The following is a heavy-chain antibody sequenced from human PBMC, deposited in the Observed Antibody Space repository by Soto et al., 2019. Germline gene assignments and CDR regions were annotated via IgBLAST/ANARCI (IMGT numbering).Heavy chain of an antibody. D-gene: IGHD1-26*01. J-gene: IGHJ3*01. CDR1: GDTFSHYV. CDR3: ARIGVGSRR. Sequence: VQMVQSGAEVKEPGSSVKVSCTNSGDTFSHYVMSWVRQAPGQGLEWMGRLAPISGSPNYAERFEGRLTISADAGTRTMYMELRSLKYDDTAVYYCARIGVGSRRWGQGTMVTVSS. V-gene: IGHV1-69*18. CDR2: LAPISGSP.